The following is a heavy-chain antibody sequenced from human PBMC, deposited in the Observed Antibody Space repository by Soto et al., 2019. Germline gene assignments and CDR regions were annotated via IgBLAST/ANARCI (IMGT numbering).Heavy chain of an antibody. J-gene: IGHJ3*02. CDR2: ISYDGSNK. CDR3: ARDVRQLLSWGDAFDI. CDR1: GFTFSSYA. V-gene: IGHV3-30-3*01. D-gene: IGHD6-13*01. Sequence: QVQLVESGGGVVQPGRSLRLSCAASGFTFSSYAMHWVRQAPGKGLEWVAVISYDGSNKYYADSVKGRFTISRDNSKNTLYLQMNSLRAEDTAVYYCARDVRQLLSWGDAFDIWGQGTMVTVSS.